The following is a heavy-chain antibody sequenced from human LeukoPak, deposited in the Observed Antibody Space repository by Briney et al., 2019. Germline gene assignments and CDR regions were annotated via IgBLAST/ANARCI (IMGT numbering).Heavy chain of an antibody. Sequence: ASVKVSCKASGYTFTSYGISWVRQAPGQGLEWVGWISAYNGNTNYAQKLQGRVTMTTDTSTSKAYMELRSLRSDDTAVYYCARVGPAFSPAAHYFDYWGQGTLVTVSS. D-gene: IGHD2-2*01. J-gene: IGHJ4*02. CDR2: ISAYNGNT. CDR3: ARVGPAFSPAAHYFDY. CDR1: GYTFTSYG. V-gene: IGHV1-18*01.